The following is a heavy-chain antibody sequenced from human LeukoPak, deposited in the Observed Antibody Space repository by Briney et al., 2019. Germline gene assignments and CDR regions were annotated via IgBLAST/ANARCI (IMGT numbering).Heavy chain of an antibody. J-gene: IGHJ4*02. CDR2: IYGSGNT. CDR3: ARETSLAGFASGLGFNY. Sequence: SETLSLTCNVSGDFVNNYYWSWIRQPPGKGLEWIGYIYGSGNTNYNPFLKSRVTMSIDTSKNQFSLMLTSVTAADTATYYCARETSLAGFASGLGFNYWGQGILVTVSS. D-gene: IGHD6-19*01. V-gene: IGHV4-59*02. CDR1: GDFVNNYY.